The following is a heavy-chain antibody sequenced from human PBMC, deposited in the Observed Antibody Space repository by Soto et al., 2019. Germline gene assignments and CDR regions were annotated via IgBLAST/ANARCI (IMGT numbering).Heavy chain of an antibody. CDR3: ARGVRITMIAVVTRGTLGHDN. CDR2: LYYGRSA. CDR1: GYSISSYY. J-gene: IGHJ4*02. D-gene: IGHD3-22*01. Sequence: SETLSLTCAFSGYSISSYYCMLIWQPPGKGLESIGYLYYGRSANYNPSLKSRVTISVDTAKNQCSLKLSSVTAADTAVYFCARGVRITMIAVVTRGTLGHDNWGQGTLVTSPQ. V-gene: IGHV4-59*01.